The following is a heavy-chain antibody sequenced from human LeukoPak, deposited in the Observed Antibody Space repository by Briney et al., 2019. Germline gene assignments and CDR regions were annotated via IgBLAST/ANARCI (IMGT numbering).Heavy chain of an antibody. V-gene: IGHV3-48*04. CDR3: ARGTPKGKYHPYYFDY. CDR1: GFTFSSYS. CDR2: ISSSSNTI. Sequence: GGSLRLSCATSGFTFSSYSMNWVRQAPGKGLEWVSYISSSSNTIYYADSVKGRFTVSRDNAKNSLYLQMNSLRAEDTAVYYCARGTPKGKYHPYYFDYWGQGTLVTVSS. D-gene: IGHD2-2*01. J-gene: IGHJ4*02.